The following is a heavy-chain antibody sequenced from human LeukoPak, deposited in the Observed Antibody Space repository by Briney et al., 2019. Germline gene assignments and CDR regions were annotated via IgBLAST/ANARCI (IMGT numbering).Heavy chain of an antibody. J-gene: IGHJ4*02. CDR1: GGSISSYY. D-gene: IGHD3-10*01. Sequence: PSETLSLTXTVSGGSISSYYWSWIRQPPGKGLEWIGSIYHSGSTYYNPSLKSRVTISVDTSKNQFSLKLSSVTAADTAVYYCARVYYYGSGSHIDYWGRGTLVTVSS. V-gene: IGHV4-38-2*02. CDR3: ARVYYYGSGSHIDY. CDR2: IYHSGST.